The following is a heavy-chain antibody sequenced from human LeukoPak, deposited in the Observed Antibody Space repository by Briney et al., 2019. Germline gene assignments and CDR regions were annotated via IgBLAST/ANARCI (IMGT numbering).Heavy chain of an antibody. D-gene: IGHD3-22*01. CDR2: IYTSRST. V-gene: IGHV4-61*02. CDR3: ARGRHYDSSGYHPFFDY. CDR1: GGSISSGSYY. J-gene: IGHJ4*02. Sequence: PSQTLSLTCTVSGGSISSGSYYWSWIRQPAGKGLEWIGRIYTSRSTNYNPSLKSRVTISVNTPKNHFSLKLSSVTAADTAVYYCARGRHYDSSGYHPFFDYWGQGTLVTVSS.